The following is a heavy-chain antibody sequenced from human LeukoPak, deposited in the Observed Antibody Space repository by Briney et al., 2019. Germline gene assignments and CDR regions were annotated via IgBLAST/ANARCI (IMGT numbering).Heavy chain of an antibody. Sequence: ASVKVSCKASGGTFSSYAISWVRQAPGQGLEWMGRIIPILGIANYAQKLQGRVTMTTDTSTSTAYMELRSLRSDDTAVYYCARAGSPATPFDYWGQGTLVTVSS. J-gene: IGHJ4*02. D-gene: IGHD3-10*01. CDR3: ARAGSPATPFDY. CDR1: GGTFSSYA. CDR2: IIPILGIA. V-gene: IGHV1-69*04.